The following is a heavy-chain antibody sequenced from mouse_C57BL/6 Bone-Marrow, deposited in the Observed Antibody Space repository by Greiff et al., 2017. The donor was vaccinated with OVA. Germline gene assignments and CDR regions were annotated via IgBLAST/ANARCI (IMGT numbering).Heavy chain of an antibody. V-gene: IGHV5-15*01. CDR2: ISNLAYSI. Sequence: EVQLVESGGGLVQPGGSLKLSCAASGFTFSDYGMAWVRQAPRKGLEWVAFISNLAYSIYYADTVTGRFTISRENAKNTLYLEMSSLSSEDTAMYYCAIQDGSSSYYAMDYWGQGTSVTVSS. CDR3: AIQDGSSSYYAMDY. CDR1: GFTFSDYG. D-gene: IGHD1-1*01. J-gene: IGHJ4*01.